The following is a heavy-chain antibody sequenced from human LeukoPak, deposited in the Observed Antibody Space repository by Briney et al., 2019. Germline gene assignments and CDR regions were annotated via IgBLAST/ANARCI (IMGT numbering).Heavy chain of an antibody. D-gene: IGHD2-2*01. CDR2: IYYSGST. CDR3: ARLGGLGYCSSTSCYTQARDY. Sequence: SETLSLTCTVSGGSISSYYWSWIRQPPGKGLEWIGYIYYSGSTNYNPSLKSRVTISVDTSKNQFSLKLSSVTAADTAVYYCARLGGLGYCSSTSCYTQARDYWGQGTLVTVSS. V-gene: IGHV4-59*12. J-gene: IGHJ4*02. CDR1: GGSISSYY.